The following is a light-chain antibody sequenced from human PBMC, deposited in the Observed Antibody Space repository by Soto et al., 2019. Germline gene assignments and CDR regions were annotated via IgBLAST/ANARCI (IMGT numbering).Light chain of an antibody. Sequence: QSALTQPASVSGSPGQSITISCTGTSSDVGGYNYVFWYQQHPGKAPKLMIYEVTNRPSGVSNRFSGSTSGNTASLTISGLQAEDEADYYCSSYTSNNTWVFGGGTKLTVL. CDR2: EVT. V-gene: IGLV2-14*01. CDR3: SSYTSNNTWV. J-gene: IGLJ3*02. CDR1: SSDVGGYNY.